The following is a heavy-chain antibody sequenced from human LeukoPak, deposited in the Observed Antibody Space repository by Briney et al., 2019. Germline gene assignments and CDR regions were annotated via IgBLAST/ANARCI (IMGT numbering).Heavy chain of an antibody. Sequence: PGGSLRLSCAASGFTFSSYGMHWVRQAPGKGLEWVALISYNGGDKYYADSLKGRFTISRDNSENTLYLQVNSPRAEDTAVYYCARVSVPHSNGWYGGHYFDYWGQGTLVTVSS. CDR3: ARVSVPHSNGWYGGHYFDY. CDR1: GFTFSSYG. CDR2: ISYNGGDK. D-gene: IGHD6-19*01. V-gene: IGHV3-30*19. J-gene: IGHJ4*02.